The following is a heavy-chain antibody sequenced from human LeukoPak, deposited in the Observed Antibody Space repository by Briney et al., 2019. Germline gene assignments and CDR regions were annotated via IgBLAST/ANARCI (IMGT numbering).Heavy chain of an antibody. D-gene: IGHD3-22*01. V-gene: IGHV1-8*02. Sequence: ASVKVSCKASGYTFTSYGINWVRQATGQGLEWMGWMNPNSGNTGYAQKFQGRVTMTRNTSISTAYMELSSLRSEDTAVYYCARGPNYYDSSSYYNWLLVWGQGTLVTVSS. CDR3: ARGPNYYDSSSYYNWLLV. CDR2: MNPNSGNT. CDR1: GYTFTSYG. J-gene: IGHJ4*02.